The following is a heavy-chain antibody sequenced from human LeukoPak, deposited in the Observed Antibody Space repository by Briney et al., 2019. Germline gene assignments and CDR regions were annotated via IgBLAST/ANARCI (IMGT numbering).Heavy chain of an antibody. CDR3: ARGAYCSGGNCYPETFDI. V-gene: IGHV3-7*01. CDR1: GFTFSSYW. D-gene: IGHD2-15*01. CDR2: IKQDGSEK. Sequence: GGSLRLSCAASGFTFSSYWMSWVRQAPGKGLEWVANIKQDGSEKYYVDSVKGRFTISRDNAKNTLYLQMNSLRAEDTAVFYCARGAYCSGGNCYPETFDIWGQGTMVTVSS. J-gene: IGHJ3*02.